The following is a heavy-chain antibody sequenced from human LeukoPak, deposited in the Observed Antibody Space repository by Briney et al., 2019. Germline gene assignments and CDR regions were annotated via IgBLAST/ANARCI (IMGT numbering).Heavy chain of an antibody. CDR2: IYTSGST. CDR1: CGSISSYY. CDR3: ARDAPLPAASQDSTGYYYYYGMDV. D-gene: IGHD2-2*01. J-gene: IGHJ6*02. V-gene: IGHV4-4*07. Sequence: AETLSLTCTVSCGSISSYYGSWIRQPAGKGLEGSGRIYTSGSTNYSPSLKSRVTMSVDKSKNQFYLKLSSVTAADTAVYYCARDAPLPAASQDSTGYYYYYGMDVWGQGTTVTVSS.